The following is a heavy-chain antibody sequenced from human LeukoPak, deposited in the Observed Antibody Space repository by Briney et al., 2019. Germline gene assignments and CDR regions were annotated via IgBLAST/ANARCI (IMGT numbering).Heavy chain of an antibody. V-gene: IGHV1-18*01. CDR3: ARHYDILTGYSDAFDI. J-gene: IGHJ3*02. CDR1: GYTFTSYG. CDR2: ISAYNGNT. D-gene: IGHD3-9*01. Sequence: ASVKVSCKASGYTFTSYGISWVRQAPGQGLEWMGWISAYNGNTNYAQKLQGRVTMTTDTSTSTAYMELRSLRSDDTAVYYCARHYDILTGYSDAFDIWGQGTMVTVSS.